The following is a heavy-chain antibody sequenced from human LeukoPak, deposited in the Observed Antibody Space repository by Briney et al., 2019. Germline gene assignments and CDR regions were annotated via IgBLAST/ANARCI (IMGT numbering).Heavy chain of an antibody. J-gene: IGHJ4*02. D-gene: IGHD2-21*01. CDR2: ISDSGSST. Sequence: PGESLRLSCAASGSTGFNSYTMNWVRQAPGKGLEWVSAISDSGSSTYYADSVKGRFTISRDNSKNTLHLQMNSLRAEDTAIYYCAKKIFQGWGFYFDYWGQGTLVTVSS. CDR3: AKKIFQGWGFYFDY. V-gene: IGHV3-23*01. CDR1: GSTGFNSYT.